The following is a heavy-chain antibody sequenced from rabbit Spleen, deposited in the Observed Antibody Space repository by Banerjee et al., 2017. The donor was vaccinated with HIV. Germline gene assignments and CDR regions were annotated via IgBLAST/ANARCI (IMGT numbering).Heavy chain of an antibody. V-gene: IGHV1S40*01. CDR3: AAGNNYYGTRLDL. J-gene: IGHJ3*01. CDR1: GVSFSGSSY. D-gene: IGHD8-1*01. CDR2: IEAGSSAFT. Sequence: QSLEESGGDLVKPGASLTLTCIASGVSFSGSSYMCWVRQAPGKGLQWIACIEAGSSAFTYFATWAKGRFTISKTSSTTVTLQMTSLTAADTATYFCAAGNNYYGTRLDLWGPGTLVTVS.